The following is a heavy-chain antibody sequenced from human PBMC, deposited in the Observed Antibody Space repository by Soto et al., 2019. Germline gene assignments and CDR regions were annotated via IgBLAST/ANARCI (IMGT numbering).Heavy chain of an antibody. V-gene: IGHV5-10-1*01. D-gene: IGHD2-15*01. CDR2: IDPSDSYT. J-gene: IGHJ6*02. CDR1: GYSFTSYW. CDR3: ARKNHCSGGSCHSPYYYGMDV. Sequence: PGESLKISCKGSGYSFTSYWISWVRQMPGKGLEWMGRIDPSDSYTNYSPSFQGHVTISADKSISTAYLQWSSLKASDTAMYYCARKNHCSGGSCHSPYYYGMDVWGQGTTVTVSS.